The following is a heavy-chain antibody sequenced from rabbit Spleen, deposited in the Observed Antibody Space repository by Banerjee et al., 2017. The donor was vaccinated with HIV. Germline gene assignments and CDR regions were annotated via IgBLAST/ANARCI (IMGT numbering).Heavy chain of an antibody. CDR3: ARDTGTSFSTYGMDL. Sequence: QSLEESGGDLVKPGASLTLTCTASGVSFSSSSYMCWVRQAPGRGLEWIACIDAGSSTFTYFATWAKGRFTISKTSSTTVTLQMTRLTAADTATYFCARDTGTSFSTYGMDLWGQGTLVTVS. V-gene: IGHV1S40*01. D-gene: IGHD8-1*01. J-gene: IGHJ6*01. CDR2: IDAGSSTFT. CDR1: GVSFSSSSY.